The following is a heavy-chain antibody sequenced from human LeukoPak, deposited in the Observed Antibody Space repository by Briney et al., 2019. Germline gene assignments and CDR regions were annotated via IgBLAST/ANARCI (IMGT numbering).Heavy chain of an antibody. J-gene: IGHJ4*02. CDR2: INHSGST. D-gene: IGHD2-15*01. CDR1: GGSFSGYY. CDR3: AREGARGRGHFGHFDC. Sequence: SETLSLTCAVYGGSFSGYYWSWIRQPPGKGLEWIGEINHSGSTNYNPSLKSRVTISVDTSKNQFSLKLSSVTAADTAVYYCAREGARGRGHFGHFDCWGQGTLVTVSS. V-gene: IGHV4-34*01.